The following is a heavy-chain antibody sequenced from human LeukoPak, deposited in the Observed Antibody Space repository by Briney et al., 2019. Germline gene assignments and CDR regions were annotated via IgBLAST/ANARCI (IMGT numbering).Heavy chain of an antibody. Sequence: GGSLRLSCAASGFTFSSYAMGWGRQAPGKGLEWVSGISSSGSSTYCRDSVKGRFTISRDISKNTLYLQMNSLRAEDTAVYYCAKYDCGGDCYDYFDYWGQGTLVTVSS. J-gene: IGHJ4*02. V-gene: IGHV3-23*01. CDR3: AKYDCGGDCYDYFDY. CDR2: ISSSGSST. D-gene: IGHD2-21*02. CDR1: GFTFSSYA.